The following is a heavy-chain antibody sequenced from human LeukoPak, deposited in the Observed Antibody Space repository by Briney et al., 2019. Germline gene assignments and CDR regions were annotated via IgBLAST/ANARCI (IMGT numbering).Heavy chain of an antibody. CDR2: IYYSGST. CDR3: ARSGQWELLQAFDI. V-gene: IGHV4-59*01. CDR1: GGSISSYY. J-gene: IGHJ3*02. Sequence: SETLSLTCTVSGGSISSYYWSWIRQPPGKGLEWIGYIYYSGSTNYNPSLKSRVTISVDTSKNQFSLKLSSVTAADTAVYYCARSGQWELLQAFDIWGQGTMVTVSS. D-gene: IGHD1-26*01.